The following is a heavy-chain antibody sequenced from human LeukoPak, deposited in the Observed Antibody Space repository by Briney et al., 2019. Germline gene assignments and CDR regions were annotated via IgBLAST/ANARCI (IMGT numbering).Heavy chain of an antibody. CDR3: AKEETDY. V-gene: IGHV3-23*01. J-gene: IGHJ4*02. Sequence: GGSLRLSCAASGFTFRSFAMSWVRQAPGKGLKWVATINDNGAGTYYADSVNGRFTVSRDNSYNTVSLQMNSLRAEDTAVYYCAKEETDYWGQGTLVTVSS. CDR1: GFTFRSFA. CDR2: INDNGAGT.